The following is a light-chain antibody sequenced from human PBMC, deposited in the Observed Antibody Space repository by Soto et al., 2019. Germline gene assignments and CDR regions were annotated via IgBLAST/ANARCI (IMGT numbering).Light chain of an antibody. V-gene: IGLV2-14*01. CDR2: EVT. CDR3: SSFTPYSLGV. J-gene: IGLJ3*02. CDR1: ISDVYDYKY. Sequence: QSVLTQPASVSGSPGQSITISCTATISDVYDYKYVSWYQQQPGKAQHLIIYEVTHRPSGVSSRFSGSKSDNTASLTISGLQADDEADYYCSSFTPYSLGVFGGGTKLTVL.